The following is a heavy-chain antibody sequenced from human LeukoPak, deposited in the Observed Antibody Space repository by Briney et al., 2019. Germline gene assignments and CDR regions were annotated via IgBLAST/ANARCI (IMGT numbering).Heavy chain of an antibody. CDR3: ARRSKGVFDY. CDR1: GGSFSGYY. V-gene: IGHV4-34*01. D-gene: IGHD3-10*01. J-gene: IGHJ4*02. CDR2: INHSGST. Sequence: PSETLSLTCAVYGGSFSGYYRSWIRQPPGKGLEWIGEINHSGSTNYNPSLKSRVTISVDTSKNQFSLKLSSVTAAATAVYYCARRSKGVFDYWGQGTLVTVSS.